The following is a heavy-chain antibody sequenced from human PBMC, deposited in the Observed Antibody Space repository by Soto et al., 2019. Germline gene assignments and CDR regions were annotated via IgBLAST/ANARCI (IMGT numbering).Heavy chain of an antibody. V-gene: IGHV1-46*03. CDR1: GYTFTSYY. Sequence: QVQLVQSGAEVKKPGASVKVSCKASGYTFTSYYMHWVRQAPGQGLEWMGIINPSGGSTSYAQKIQGRVNMTRDTSTSTVYTELSSLRSEDTAVYYCARFGTTSVIDYWGQGTLVTVSS. J-gene: IGHJ4*02. CDR3: ARFGTTSVIDY. CDR2: INPSGGST. D-gene: IGHD1-7*01.